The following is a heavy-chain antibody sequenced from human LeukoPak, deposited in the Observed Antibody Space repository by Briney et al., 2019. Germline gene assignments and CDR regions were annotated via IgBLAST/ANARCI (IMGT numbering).Heavy chain of an antibody. CDR2: ISYSGTP. V-gene: IGHV4-30-4*08. Sequence: SQTLSLTCNVSAASINTADYYWTWIRQPPGKGLEWIGYISYSGTPYYNPSLNCRVTISLDTSKNQFSLKLNSVTAADTAMYYCARDRYGDFEDYWGHGTLVTVSS. J-gene: IGHJ4*01. CDR1: AASINTADYY. CDR3: ARDRYGDFEDY. D-gene: IGHD4-17*01.